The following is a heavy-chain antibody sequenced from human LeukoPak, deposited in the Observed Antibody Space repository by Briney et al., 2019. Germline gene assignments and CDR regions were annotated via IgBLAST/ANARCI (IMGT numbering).Heavy chain of an antibody. CDR2: IYYSGST. CDR1: GGSISSYY. Sequence: SETLSLTCTVSGGSISSYYWSWIRQPPGKGLEWIGYIYYSGSTNYNPSLKSRVTISVDTSKNQFSLKLSSVTAADTAVYYYARDQRYGPLSGMDVWGQGTTVTVSS. CDR3: ARDQRYGPLSGMDV. V-gene: IGHV4-59*01. J-gene: IGHJ6*02. D-gene: IGHD5-18*01.